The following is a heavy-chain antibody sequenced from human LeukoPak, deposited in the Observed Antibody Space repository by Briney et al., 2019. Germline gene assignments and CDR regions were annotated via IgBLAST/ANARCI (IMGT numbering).Heavy chain of an antibody. J-gene: IGHJ6*03. CDR1: RFTFSSYA. Sequence: GGSLRLSCAASRFTFSSYAMSWVRQAPGKGLEWVSAISGSGGSTYYADSVKGRFTISRDNSKNTLYLQMNSLRAEDTAVYYCAKGYCSSTSCYVYYMDVWGKGTTVTVSS. CDR2: ISGSGGST. V-gene: IGHV3-23*01. CDR3: AKGYCSSTSCYVYYMDV. D-gene: IGHD2-2*01.